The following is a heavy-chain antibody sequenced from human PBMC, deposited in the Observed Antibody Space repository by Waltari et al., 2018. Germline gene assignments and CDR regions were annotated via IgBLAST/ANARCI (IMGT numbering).Heavy chain of an antibody. V-gene: IGHV3-48*03. D-gene: IGHD3-3*01. CDR1: GFTFTTYV. CDR3: SRGGTDFWTGGEDRYYFDY. J-gene: IGHJ4*02. CDR2: ISNSGSTI. Sequence: EVQLEESVGDLVQPGGSLRVSCAAAGFTFTTYVFSWVCQAPGKGLEWISYISNSGSTIYYANSVKGRFTISRDNAKNSLFLQMNNLRAEDTAIYYCSRGGTDFWTGGEDRYYFDYWGRGTMVTVSS.